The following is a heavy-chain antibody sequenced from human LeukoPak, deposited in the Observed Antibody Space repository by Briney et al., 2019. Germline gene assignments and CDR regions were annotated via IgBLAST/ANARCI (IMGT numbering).Heavy chain of an antibody. Sequence: RSSETLSLTCAVYGGSFSGYYWSWIRQPPGKGLEWIGEINHSGSTNYNPSLKSRVTISVDTSKNQFSLKPSSVTAADTAVYYCARVLRYFDGDYYGMDVWGQGTTVTVSS. CDR3: ARVLRYFDGDYYGMDV. CDR2: INHSGST. CDR1: GGSFSGYY. J-gene: IGHJ6*02. D-gene: IGHD3-9*01. V-gene: IGHV4-34*01.